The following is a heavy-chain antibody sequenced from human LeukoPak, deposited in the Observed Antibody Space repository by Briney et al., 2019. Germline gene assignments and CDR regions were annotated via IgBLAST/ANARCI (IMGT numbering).Heavy chain of an antibody. CDR3: ARDFWSGSVGFDP. CDR2: IYSSGST. D-gene: IGHD3-3*01. CDR1: APAISTYF. Sequence: SQTLSLTCTLSAPAISTYFWSWIRQSPGKGLEWIGYIYSSGSTKYNPSLNSRVTISVDVSKNQFALTLSSLTPAHTAVYYCARDFWSGSVGFDPWGQGTLVTVSS. J-gene: IGHJ5*02. V-gene: IGHV4-59*01.